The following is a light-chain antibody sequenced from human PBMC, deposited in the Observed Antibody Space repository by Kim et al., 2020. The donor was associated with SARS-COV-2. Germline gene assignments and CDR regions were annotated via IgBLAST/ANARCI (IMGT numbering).Light chain of an antibody. CDR3: QQYKAYPWT. CDR1: QYISVS. CDR2: KTS. J-gene: IGKJ1*01. Sequence: ASVGDRVTITCRASQYISVSLAVYQQKPGKAPTLLIYKTSNLAVGVPSRFGGSGSGTEFTLTISDLQPDDFATYYCQQYKAYPWTFGQGTKVDIK. V-gene: IGKV1-5*03.